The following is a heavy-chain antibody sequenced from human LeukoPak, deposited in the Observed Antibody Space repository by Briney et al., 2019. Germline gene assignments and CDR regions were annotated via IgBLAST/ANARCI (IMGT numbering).Heavy chain of an antibody. CDR3: ARGERLGCDY. CDR1: GGSMNGYY. CDR2: IFYTGGA. Sequence: SETLSLTCSVSGGSMNGYYWSWIRQPPGKGLEWIGYIFYTGGANYNPSLRSRVTMLIDPSKTQLSLNLTSVPAADTAVYFSARGERLGCDYWVHGALVTVSP. V-gene: IGHV4-59*01. D-gene: IGHD1-26*01. J-gene: IGHJ4*01.